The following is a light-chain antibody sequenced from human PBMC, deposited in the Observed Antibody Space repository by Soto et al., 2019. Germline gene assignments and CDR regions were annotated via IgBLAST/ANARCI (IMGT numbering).Light chain of an antibody. CDR1: QRVSSN. Sequence: EIVMTQSPATLSVSPGERATISCRASQRVSSNLAWYQQKPGQAPSLLIYGASTRATGIPARFSGSGSGTEFALTISSLQSEDFAVYYCQQYYNWPLTFGGGTKVEIK. V-gene: IGKV3-15*01. J-gene: IGKJ4*01. CDR2: GAS. CDR3: QQYYNWPLT.